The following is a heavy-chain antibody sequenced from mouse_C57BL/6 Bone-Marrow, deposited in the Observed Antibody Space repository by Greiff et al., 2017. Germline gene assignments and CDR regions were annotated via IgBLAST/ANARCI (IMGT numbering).Heavy chain of an antibody. Sequence: EVQRVESEGGLVQPGSSMKLSCTASGFTFSDYYMAWVRQVPEKGLEWVANINYDGSSTYYLDSLKSRFIISRDNAKNILYLQMSSLKSEDTATXCCASHCGSSPFAYWGQGTLVTVAA. D-gene: IGHD1-1*01. CDR2: INYDGSST. V-gene: IGHV5-16*01. CDR1: GFTFSDYY. J-gene: IGHJ3*01. CDR3: ASHCGSSPFAY.